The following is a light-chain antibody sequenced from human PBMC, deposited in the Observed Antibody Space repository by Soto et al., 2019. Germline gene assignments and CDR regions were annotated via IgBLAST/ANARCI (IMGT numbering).Light chain of an antibody. V-gene: IGKV3-11*01. Sequence: EIVLTQSPDTLSLSPGERATLSCRASQSVGSSLAWYQQKPGQAPRLLIYDASTRATGIPARFSGSGSGTDFTLTISSLEPEDFAVYYCQQRSNWPPEVTFGPGTKVDIK. CDR1: QSVGSS. CDR3: QQRSNWPPEVT. J-gene: IGKJ3*01. CDR2: DAS.